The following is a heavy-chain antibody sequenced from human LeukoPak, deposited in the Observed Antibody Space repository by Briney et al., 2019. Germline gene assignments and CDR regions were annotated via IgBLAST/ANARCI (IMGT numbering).Heavy chain of an antibody. CDR2: IYHSGST. J-gene: IGHJ3*02. D-gene: IGHD3-3*01. CDR3: ARDLLEWPDAFDI. Sequence: PSETLSLTCAVSGGSISSSNWWSWVRQPPGKGLEWIGEIYHSGSTNYNPSLKSRVTISVVKSKNQFSLKLSAVTAADTAVYYCARDLLEWPDAFDIWGQGTMVNVSS. CDR1: GGSISSSNW. V-gene: IGHV4-4*02.